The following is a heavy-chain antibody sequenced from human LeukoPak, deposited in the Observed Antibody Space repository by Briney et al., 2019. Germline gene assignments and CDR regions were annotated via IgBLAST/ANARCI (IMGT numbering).Heavy chain of an antibody. V-gene: IGHV3-7*03. J-gene: IGHJ5*02. Sequence: GGSLRLSCAASGFTFSGYWMSWVRQAPGKGLEWVANINQDGSEKYYVDSVKGRFTISRDNAKNSLYLQMNSLRAEDTAVYYCARDKTITFGGNGWFDPWGQGTLVTVSS. CDR3: ARDKTITFGGNGWFDP. CDR1: GFTFSGYW. CDR2: INQDGSEK. D-gene: IGHD3-16*01.